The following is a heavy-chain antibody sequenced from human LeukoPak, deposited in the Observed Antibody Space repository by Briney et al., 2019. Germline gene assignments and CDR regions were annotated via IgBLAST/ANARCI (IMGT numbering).Heavy chain of an antibody. D-gene: IGHD3-22*01. J-gene: IGHJ4*02. V-gene: IGHV3-11*04. CDR3: ARKDFSSGSFSY. Sequence: CIDLSGSPLDYADSVRGRFTISRDNAKNSLYLDMNSLRAEDTAVYYCARKDFSSGSFSYWGQGTLVTVSS. CDR2: IDLSGSPL.